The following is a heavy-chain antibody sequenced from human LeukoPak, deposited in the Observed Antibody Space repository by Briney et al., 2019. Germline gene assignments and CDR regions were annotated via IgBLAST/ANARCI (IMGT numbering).Heavy chain of an antibody. D-gene: IGHD4-17*01. CDR2: ITYDGTDK. CDR1: GFTFSRYG. CDR3: AGRFVTTLEYFDY. V-gene: IGHV3-30*03. J-gene: IGHJ4*02. Sequence: GGSLRLSCAASGFTFSRYGMQWVRQAPGKGLEWVAIITYDGTDKNYADSVKGRFTISRDNSKSTVYLQMNSLRAEDTAVYYCAGRFVTTLEYFDYWGQGTLVTVSS.